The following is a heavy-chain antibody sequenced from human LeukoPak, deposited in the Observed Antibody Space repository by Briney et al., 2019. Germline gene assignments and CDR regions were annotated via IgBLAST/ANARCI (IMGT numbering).Heavy chain of an antibody. D-gene: IGHD4-23*01. CDR1: GFTFSSYS. Sequence: GGSLRLSCAASGFTFSSYSMNWVRQAPGKGLEWVSSISSSSSYLYYADSVKGRFTISRDNAENSVYLQMNNLGAEDTAIYYCARDDGGNLNDAFDIWGPGTMVTVS. J-gene: IGHJ3*02. CDR2: ISSSSSYL. V-gene: IGHV3-21*01. CDR3: ARDDGGNLNDAFDI.